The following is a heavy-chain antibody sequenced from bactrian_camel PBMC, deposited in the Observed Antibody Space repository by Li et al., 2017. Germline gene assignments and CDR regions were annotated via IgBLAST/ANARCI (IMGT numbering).Heavy chain of an antibody. CDR1: GYRYDTYC. V-gene: IGHV3S26*01. D-gene: IGHD1*01. J-gene: IGHJ4*01. CDR2: IDSDGDT. CDR3: QRGQTHEVGESSE. Sequence: HVQLVESGGGSVQAGGSLRLSCAAPGYRYDTYCMGWFRQAPGKAREGIAVIDSDGDTAYAESMKDRFTISVDNAKNTLYPQLNSLKTEDTAMYYCQRGQTHEVGESSERGQGTQVTVS.